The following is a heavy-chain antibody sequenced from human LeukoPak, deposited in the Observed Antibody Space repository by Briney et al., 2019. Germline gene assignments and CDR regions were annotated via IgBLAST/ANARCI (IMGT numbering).Heavy chain of an antibody. D-gene: IGHD7-27*01. CDR3: ARSSLTGGWFDP. V-gene: IGHV4-59*01. CDR1: GDSIRTYY. J-gene: IGHJ5*02. Sequence: SETLSLTCSVSGDSIRTYYWSWIRQPPGKGLEWIGYIIDTGSTNYKPSLKTRLTMSVDVSKNQTSLKLSSVTAADTAVYYCARSSLTGGWFDPWGQGTLVTVSS. CDR2: IIDTGST.